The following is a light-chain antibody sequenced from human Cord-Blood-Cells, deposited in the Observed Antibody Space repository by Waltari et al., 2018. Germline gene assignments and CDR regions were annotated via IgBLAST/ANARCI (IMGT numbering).Light chain of an antibody. J-gene: IGLJ3*02. CDR1: SSNIGAGYD. CDR3: QSYDSSLSGWV. CDR2: GNS. V-gene: IGLV1-40*01. Sequence: GQRVTISCTGSSSNIGAGYDVHWYQQLPGTAPKLLIYGNSNRPSGVPDRFSGSKSGTSASLVITGLQAEDEADYYCQSYDSSLSGWVFGGGTKLTVL.